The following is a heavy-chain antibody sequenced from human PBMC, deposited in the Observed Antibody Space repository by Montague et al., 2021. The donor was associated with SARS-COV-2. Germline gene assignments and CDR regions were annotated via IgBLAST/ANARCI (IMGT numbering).Heavy chain of an antibody. CDR3: ARDDIVLQGVTKGMDV. CDR1: GGSISSSNYY. V-gene: IGHV4-39*07. J-gene: IGHJ6*02. D-gene: IGHD3-10*01. Sequence: SETLSLTCTVSGGSISSSNYYWGWIRQPPGKGLEWIGNMYYSGSTYYNPSLKSRVTISIDTSKNQFYLKLSSVTAADTAVYYCARDDIVLQGVTKGMDVWGQGTPVTVSS. CDR2: MYYSGST.